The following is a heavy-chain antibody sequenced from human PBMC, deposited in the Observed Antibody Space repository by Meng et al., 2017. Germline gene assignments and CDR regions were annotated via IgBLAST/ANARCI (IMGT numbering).Heavy chain of an antibody. CDR2: ISSSGSTI. D-gene: IGHD1-26*01. Sequence: GGSLRLSCAASGFTFSSYEMHWVRQAPGKGLEWVSYISSSGSTIYYADSVKGRFTISRDNAKNSLYLQMNSLRAEDTAVYYCASGMVGTDLYYFDYWGQGTLVTVSS. V-gene: IGHV3-48*03. CDR3: ASGMVGTDLYYFDY. CDR1: GFTFSSYE. J-gene: IGHJ4*02.